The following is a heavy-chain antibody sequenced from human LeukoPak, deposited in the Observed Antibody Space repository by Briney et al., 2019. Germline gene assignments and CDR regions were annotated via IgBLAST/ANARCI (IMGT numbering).Heavy chain of an antibody. Sequence: SETLSLTCTVSGGSISSYYWTWIRQPPGKGLEWIGYIFYSGSTDYNPSLKSRVTISVDTSKNQFSLKLSSVSAADTAVYYCARHSGSNPFDYWGQGTLVTVSS. J-gene: IGHJ4*02. CDR2: IFYSGST. V-gene: IGHV4-59*08. CDR1: GGSISSYY. CDR3: ARHSGSNPFDY. D-gene: IGHD1-26*01.